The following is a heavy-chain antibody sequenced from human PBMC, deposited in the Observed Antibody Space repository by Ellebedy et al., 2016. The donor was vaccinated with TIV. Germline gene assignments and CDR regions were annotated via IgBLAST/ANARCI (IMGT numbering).Heavy chain of an antibody. CDR2: IYYSGST. CDR3: ARHIRITMIRGVITNWFDP. V-gene: IGHV4-31*03. Sequence: SETLSLTCTVSGGSISSGGFYWSWIRQHPGKGLEWIGYIYYSGSTYYNPSLKSRVTISVDTSKNQFSLRLTSVTAADTAVYYCARHIRITMIRGVITNWFDPWGQGTLVTVSS. D-gene: IGHD3-10*01. J-gene: IGHJ5*02. CDR1: GGSISSGGFY.